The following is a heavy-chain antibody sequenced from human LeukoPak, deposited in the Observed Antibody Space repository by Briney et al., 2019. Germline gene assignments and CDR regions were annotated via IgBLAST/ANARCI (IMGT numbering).Heavy chain of an antibody. CDR1: GFTFSSYW. CDR3: AREGVWRQQLVDYYYGMDV. Sequence: PGGSLRLSCAASGFTFSSYWMHWVRQAPGKGQVWVSRISKDGSSTYYADSVKGRFTISRDNAKNTLYLQMNSLRAEDTAVYYCAREGVWRQQLVDYYYGMDVWGQGTTVTVSS. CDR2: ISKDGSST. J-gene: IGHJ6*02. D-gene: IGHD6-13*01. V-gene: IGHV3-74*01.